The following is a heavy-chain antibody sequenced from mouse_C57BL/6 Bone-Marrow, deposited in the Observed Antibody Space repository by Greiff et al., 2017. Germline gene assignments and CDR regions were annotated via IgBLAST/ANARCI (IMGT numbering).Heavy chain of an antibody. V-gene: IGHV1-85*01. CDR3: ARAEYYGRIPDARVY. D-gene: IGHD1-1*01. CDR1: GYTFTSYG. J-gene: IGHJ4*01. Sequence: QVQLQQSGPELVKPGASVKLSCKASGYTFTSYGIHWVKQRPGQGLEWIGWIYPSDGSTKYTEKFKGKATLTVDTSSSTAYMALRRLTSEDSAFSFFARAEYYGRIPDARVYWGQGTSVTVSS. CDR2: IYPSDGST.